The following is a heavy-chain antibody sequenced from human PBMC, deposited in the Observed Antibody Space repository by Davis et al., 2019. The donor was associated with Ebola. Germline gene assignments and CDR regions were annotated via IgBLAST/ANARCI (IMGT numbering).Heavy chain of an antibody. Sequence: PSETLSLTCTVPGGSISSYYWSWIRQPPGKGLEWIGYIYYSGSTNYNPSLKSRVTISVDTSKNQFSLKLSSVTAADTAVYYCARSRIAAKYYGMDVWGQGTTVTVSS. CDR3: ARSRIAAKYYGMDV. D-gene: IGHD6-13*01. V-gene: IGHV4-59*01. CDR2: IYYSGST. CDR1: GGSISSYY. J-gene: IGHJ6*02.